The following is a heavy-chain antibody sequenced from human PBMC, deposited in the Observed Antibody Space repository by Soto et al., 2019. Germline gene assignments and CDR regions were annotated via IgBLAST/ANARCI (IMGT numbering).Heavy chain of an antibody. CDR1: GFTFSSYS. V-gene: IGHV3-48*01. CDR2: ISSSSNSI. J-gene: IGHJ4*02. CDR3: ARVIYDILTGYYY. D-gene: IGHD3-9*01. Sequence: GGSLRLSCAASGFTFSSYSMNWVRQAPGSGPEWVSYISSSSNSIYYADPVKGRFTISRDNAKNSLHLQMNSLRSEDTAVYYCARVIYDILTGYYYWGQGALVTVSS.